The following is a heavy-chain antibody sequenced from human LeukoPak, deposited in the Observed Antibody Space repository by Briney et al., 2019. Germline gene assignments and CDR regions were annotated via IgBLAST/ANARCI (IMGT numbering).Heavy chain of an antibody. V-gene: IGHV4-59*12. Sequence: IPSETLSLTCTVSGGSISSYYWSWIRQPPGKGLEWIGYIYYSGSTNYNPSLKSRVTISVDTSKNQFSLKLNSVTAADTAVYYCARSQNPYSSGWYYFDYWGREPWSPSPQ. CDR3: ARSQNPYSSGWYYFDY. J-gene: IGHJ4*02. CDR2: IYYSGST. CDR1: GGSISSYY. D-gene: IGHD6-19*01.